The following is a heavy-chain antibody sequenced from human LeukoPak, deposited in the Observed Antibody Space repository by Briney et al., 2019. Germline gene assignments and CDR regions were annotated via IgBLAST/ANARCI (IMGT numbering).Heavy chain of an antibody. CDR1: GYTLTELS. Sequence: ASVKVSCKVSGYTLTELSMHWVRQAPGKGLEWMGGFDPEDGETIYAQKFQGRVTMTEDTSTDTAYMELSSLRSEDTAVYYCATLFPNYSSSWPNYYYYMDVWGKGTTVTVSS. CDR3: ATLFPNYSSSWPNYYYYMDV. V-gene: IGHV1-24*01. CDR2: FDPEDGET. J-gene: IGHJ6*03. D-gene: IGHD6-13*01.